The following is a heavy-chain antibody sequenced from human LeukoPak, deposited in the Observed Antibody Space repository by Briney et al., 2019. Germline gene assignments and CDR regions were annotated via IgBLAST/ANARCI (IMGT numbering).Heavy chain of an antibody. CDR1: GFTFSSYS. CDR3: AREGPTLYMDV. Sequence: GGSLRLSCAASGFTFSSYSMNWVRQAPGKGLEWVSYISSSSSTIYYADSVKGRFTISRDNAKNSLYLQMNSLRAEDTAVYYCAREGPTLYMDVWGKGTTVTVSS. V-gene: IGHV3-48*04. CDR2: ISSSSSTI. J-gene: IGHJ6*03.